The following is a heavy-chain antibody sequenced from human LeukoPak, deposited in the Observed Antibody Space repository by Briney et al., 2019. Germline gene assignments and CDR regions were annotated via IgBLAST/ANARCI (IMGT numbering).Heavy chain of an antibody. Sequence: PSETLSLTCIVSGGSISSSNYYWGWIRQPPGKGLEWIGTIFYTGSTNYNPSLKSRVTISVDTSKNQFSLRLSSVTAADTAVYYCARESKTSYFDYSAYYPYYFDSWGQGTLVTVSS. J-gene: IGHJ4*02. V-gene: IGHV4-39*02. CDR2: IFYTGST. D-gene: IGHD3-22*01. CDR3: ARESKTSYFDYSAYYPYYFDS. CDR1: GGSISSSNYY.